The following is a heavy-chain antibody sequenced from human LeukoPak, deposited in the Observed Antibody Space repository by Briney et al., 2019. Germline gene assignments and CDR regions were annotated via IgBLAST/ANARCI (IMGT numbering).Heavy chain of an antibody. D-gene: IGHD6-13*01. CDR3: ARQRWQQLVPWFDP. J-gene: IGHJ5*02. CDR2: IYTSGST. Sequence: SGTLSLTCTVSGGSISSYYWSWIRQPPGKGLEWIGYIYTSGSTNYNPSLKSRVTISVDTSKNQFSLKLSSVTAADTAVCYCARQRWQQLVPWFDPWGQGTLVTVSS. V-gene: IGHV4-4*09. CDR1: GGSISSYY.